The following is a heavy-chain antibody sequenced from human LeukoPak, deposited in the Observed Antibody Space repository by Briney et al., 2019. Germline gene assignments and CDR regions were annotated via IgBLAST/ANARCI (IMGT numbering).Heavy chain of an antibody. CDR1: GGSISSAGYY. V-gene: IGHV4-31*03. J-gene: IGHJ6*03. CDR2: IYYSGSA. Sequence: SQTLSLTCTVSGGSISSAGYYWSWIRQHPGKGLEWIGYIYYSGSAYYNPSLKNRLTISVDTSKKQFSLKLSSVTGADTAVYYCARHTRTASPGMFYYYYYMDVWGKGTTVTVSS. D-gene: IGHD5-18*01. CDR3: ARHTRTASPGMFYYYYYMDV.